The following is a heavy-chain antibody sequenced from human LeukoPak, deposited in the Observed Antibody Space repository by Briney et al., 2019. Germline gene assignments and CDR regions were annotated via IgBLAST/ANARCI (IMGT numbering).Heavy chain of an antibody. CDR2: IWYDGGNK. CDR1: GFTFSNYG. D-gene: IGHD2-2*01. J-gene: IGHJ3*02. V-gene: IGHV3-33*01. CDR3: ARDCSSTSCYRGAFDI. Sequence: QPGGSLRLSCAASGFTFSNYGMHWVRQAPGKGLEWVAVIWYDGGNKYYADSVKGRFTISRDNSKNTLYLQMNSLRAEDTAVYYCARDCSSTSCYRGAFDIWGQGTMVTVSS.